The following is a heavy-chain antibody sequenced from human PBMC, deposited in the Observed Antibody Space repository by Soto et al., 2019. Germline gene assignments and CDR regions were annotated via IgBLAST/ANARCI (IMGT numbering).Heavy chain of an antibody. D-gene: IGHD3-16*01. V-gene: IGHV3-49*03. CDR1: GFTFGNYA. CDR2: IRSKAYGGTT. CDR3: TRGAHVYVWGTPVRADY. Sequence: GGSLRLSCTPSGFTFGNYAMSWLRQAPGKGLEWVGFIRSKAYGGTTEYAASVKGRFTISRDDSKSIAYLQMNSLKTEDTAVYYCTRGAHVYVWGTPVRADYWGQGT. J-gene: IGHJ4*02.